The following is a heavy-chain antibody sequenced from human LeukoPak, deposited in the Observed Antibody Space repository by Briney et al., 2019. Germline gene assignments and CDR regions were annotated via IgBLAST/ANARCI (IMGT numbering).Heavy chain of an antibody. J-gene: IGHJ4*02. Sequence: GESLKISCKGSGYSYTSYWIAWVRQMPGKGLEWMGIIFPGDSDTIYSPSFQGQVTISADKSINTAYLQWSSLKASDTAIYYCATSESQTKFDYWGQGTLVTASS. CDR3: ATSESQTKFDY. V-gene: IGHV5-51*01. D-gene: IGHD1/OR15-1a*01. CDR1: GYSYTSYW. CDR2: IFPGDSDT.